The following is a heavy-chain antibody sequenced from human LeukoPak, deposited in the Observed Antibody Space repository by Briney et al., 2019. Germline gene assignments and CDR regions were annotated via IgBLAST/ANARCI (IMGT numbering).Heavy chain of an antibody. CDR3: AKEPYCSSTSCYYFDY. V-gene: IGHV3-23*01. D-gene: IGHD2-2*01. CDR2: ISGSGGST. CDR1: GFTFSSYG. Sequence: GGSLRLSCAASGFTFSSYGMSWVRQAPGKGLEWVSAISGSGGSTYYADSVKGRFTISRDNSKNTLYLQMNSLRAEDTAVYYCAKEPYCSSTSCYYFDYGGQGTLVTVSS. J-gene: IGHJ4*02.